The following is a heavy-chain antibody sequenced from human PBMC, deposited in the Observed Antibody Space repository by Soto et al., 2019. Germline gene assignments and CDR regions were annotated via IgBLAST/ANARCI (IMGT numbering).Heavy chain of an antibody. V-gene: IGHV1-18*04. CDR3: ARGGGIVGASGNYYYYGMDV. CDR2: ISAYNGNT. D-gene: IGHD1-26*01. CDR1: GYTFTSYG. J-gene: IGHJ6*02. Sequence: ASVKVSCKASGYTFTSYGISWVRQAPGQGLEWMGWISAYNGNTNYAQKLQGRVTMTTDTSTSTAYMELRSLRSDDTAVYCCARGGGIVGASGNYYYYGMDVWGQGTTVTVSS.